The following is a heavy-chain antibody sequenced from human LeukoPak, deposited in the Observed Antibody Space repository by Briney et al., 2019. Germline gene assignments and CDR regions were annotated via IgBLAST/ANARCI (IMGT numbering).Heavy chain of an antibody. CDR3: AKDLVGATLPDY. D-gene: IGHD1-26*01. J-gene: IGHJ4*02. V-gene: IGHV3-23*01. Sequence: GGSLRLSCVGFGFTFSSYAMSWVRQAPGKGLEWVSATSGNGGSTYYADSVKGRFTISRDNSKNTLYLQMNSLRAEDTAVYYCAKDLVGATLPDYWGQGTLVTVSS. CDR1: GFTFSSYA. CDR2: TSGNGGST.